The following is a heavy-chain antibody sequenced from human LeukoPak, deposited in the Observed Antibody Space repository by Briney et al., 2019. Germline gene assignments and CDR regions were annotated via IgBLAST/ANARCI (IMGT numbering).Heavy chain of an antibody. CDR3: ARGSSGWYGIDY. CDR1: GFTFSSYG. Sequence: GGSLRLSCAASGFTFSSYGMHWVRQVPGKGLVCVSRINIDGTSTSYADSVKGRFTISRDNAKNALYLQMNSLRAEDTAVYYCARGSSGWYGIDYWGQGTLVTVSS. D-gene: IGHD6-19*01. J-gene: IGHJ4*02. CDR2: INIDGTST. V-gene: IGHV3-74*01.